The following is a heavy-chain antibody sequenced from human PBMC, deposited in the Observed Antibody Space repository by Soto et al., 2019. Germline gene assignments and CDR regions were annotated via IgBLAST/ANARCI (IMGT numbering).Heavy chain of an antibody. J-gene: IGHJ6*02. CDR2: IYTSGST. Sequence: QVQLQESGPGLVKPSETLSLTCTVSGGSISSYYWSWIRQPAGKGLEWIGRIYTSGSTNYNPSLKSRVTMSVDTSENQFSLKLSSVTAADTAVYYCARASRLGYCSSTSCYPIRDYYYYGMDVWGQGTTVTVSS. V-gene: IGHV4-4*07. D-gene: IGHD2-2*01. CDR1: GGSISSYY. CDR3: ARASRLGYCSSTSCYPIRDYYYYGMDV.